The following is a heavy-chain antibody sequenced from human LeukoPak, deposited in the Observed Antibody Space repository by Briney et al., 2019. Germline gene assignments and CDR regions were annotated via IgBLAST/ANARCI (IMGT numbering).Heavy chain of an antibody. CDR1: GFTFSSYA. V-gene: IGHV3-23*01. J-gene: IGHJ4*02. D-gene: IGHD3-10*01. CDR2: ISGSGGSP. CDR3: AKNQGGFGELFMIDY. Sequence: GGSLRLSCAASGFTFSSYAMSWVRQAPGKGLEWVSAISGSGGSPYYADSVKGRFTISRDNSKNTLYLQMNSLRAEDTAVYYCAKNQGGFGELFMIDYWGQGTLVTVSS.